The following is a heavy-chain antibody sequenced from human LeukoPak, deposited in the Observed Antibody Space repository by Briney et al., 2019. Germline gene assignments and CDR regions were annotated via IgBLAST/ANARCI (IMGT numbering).Heavy chain of an antibody. Sequence: ASVSLSCVASGYTFTIYGISWVRQAPGQGREWMGWVSAYNGNTKYLENLQGGGTMTTNTSTSTANMELRSLRSDDTAVYYCARWPNYDFWRGYYLYSYMDVWGKGTPVTVSS. CDR1: GYTFTIYG. CDR2: VSAYNGNT. J-gene: IGHJ6*03. V-gene: IGHV1-18*01. D-gene: IGHD3-3*01. CDR3: ARWPNYDFWRGYYLYSYMDV.